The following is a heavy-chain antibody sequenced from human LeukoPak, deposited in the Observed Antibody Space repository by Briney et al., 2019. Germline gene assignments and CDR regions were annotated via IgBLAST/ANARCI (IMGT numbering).Heavy chain of an antibody. J-gene: IGHJ4*02. V-gene: IGHV4-34*01. CDR1: GGSFSGYY. Sequence: SETLSLTCAVYGGSFSGYYWSWIRQPPGKGLEWIGEINHSGSTNYNPSLKSRVTMSVDTSKNQFSLKLSSVTAADTAVYYCARDYNWLFDYWGQGTLVTVSS. D-gene: IGHD1-20*01. CDR2: INHSGST. CDR3: ARDYNWLFDY.